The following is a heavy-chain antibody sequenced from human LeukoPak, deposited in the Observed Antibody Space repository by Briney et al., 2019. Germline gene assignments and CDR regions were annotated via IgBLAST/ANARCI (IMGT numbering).Heavy chain of an antibody. Sequence: GGSLRLSCAASGFTFSSYAMNWVRQAPGKGLEWVSSISGSGGSTYYADSVKGRFTISRDNAKNTLYLQMNSLRAEDTAVYYCAKVVCNSSSCYECNYFDYWGQGTLVTVSS. CDR2: ISGSGGST. CDR1: GFTFSSYA. D-gene: IGHD2-2*01. CDR3: AKVVCNSSSCYECNYFDY. J-gene: IGHJ4*02. V-gene: IGHV3-23*01.